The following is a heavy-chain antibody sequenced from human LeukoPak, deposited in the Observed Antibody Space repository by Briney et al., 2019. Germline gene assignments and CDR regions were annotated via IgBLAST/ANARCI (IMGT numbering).Heavy chain of an antibody. CDR1: GGSISSGGYY. D-gene: IGHD4-17*01. CDR3: AALYGDYGVIDY. V-gene: IGHV4-31*03. J-gene: IGHJ4*02. CDR2: IYYTGST. Sequence: SETLSLTCTVSGGSISSGGYYWTWIRQHPGKGLEWIGYIYYTGSTYYNPSLKSRLSISADTSKNQFALKLSSVTAADTAVYYCAALYGDYGVIDYWGQGTLVTVSS.